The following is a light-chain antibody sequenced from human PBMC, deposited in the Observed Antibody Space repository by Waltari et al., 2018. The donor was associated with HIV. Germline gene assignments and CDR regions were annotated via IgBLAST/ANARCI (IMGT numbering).Light chain of an antibody. J-gene: IGKJ5*01. Sequence: DIQMTQFPSSVSASVGDRVTMTCRATQGIATWVAWYQQKPGRAPKLLIHGASILQEGVPSRFSGSGSGTVFTLTLNSLQPEDFATYFCQQTNSFPITFGQGKRLDSK. CDR3: QQTNSFPIT. CDR2: GAS. CDR1: QGIATW. V-gene: IGKV1D-12*01.